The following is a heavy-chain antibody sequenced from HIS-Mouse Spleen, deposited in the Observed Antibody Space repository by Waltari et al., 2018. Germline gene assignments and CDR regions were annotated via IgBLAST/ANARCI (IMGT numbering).Heavy chain of an antibody. V-gene: IGHV4-31*03. CDR2: IYYSGST. Sequence: QVQLQESGPGLVKPSQTLSLTCTVSGGSISSGVSYWIWFRQHPGKGLEWIGYIYYSGSTYYNPSLKSRVTISVDTSKNQFSLKLSSVTAADTAVYYCARSPYYDFWSGYSDNWFDPWGQGTLVTVSS. CDR3: ARSPYYDFWSGYSDNWFDP. CDR1: GGSISSGVSY. J-gene: IGHJ5*02. D-gene: IGHD3-3*01.